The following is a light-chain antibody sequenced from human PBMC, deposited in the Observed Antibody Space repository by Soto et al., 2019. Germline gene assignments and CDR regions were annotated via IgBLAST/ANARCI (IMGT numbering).Light chain of an antibody. Sequence: EIVLTQTPLSLSVTPGQPASISCKSSQNLLHSDGRTFLYWYLQKPGQSPQLLIYEVSNRFSGVPDRFSGRGSGTDFTLKVSRVEAEDVGVYYCFKSTQLPWTFGQGTKVEI. CDR2: EVS. CDR3: FKSTQLPWT. J-gene: IGKJ1*01. V-gene: IGKV2D-29*02. CDR1: QNLLHSDGRTF.